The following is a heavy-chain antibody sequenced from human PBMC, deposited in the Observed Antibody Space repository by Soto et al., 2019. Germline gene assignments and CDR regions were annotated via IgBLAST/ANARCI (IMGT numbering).Heavy chain of an antibody. CDR1: GFTFSSYG. CDR3: AKERVVVKAASPFYYYGMDV. D-gene: IGHD2-2*01. Sequence: XECLRLSCAACGFTFSSYGMHGVRQAPGKGLEWVAVISYDGSNKYYADSVKGRFTISRDNSKNTLYLQMNSLRAEDTAVYYCAKERVVVKAASPFYYYGMDVWGQGTTVTVSS. V-gene: IGHV3-30*18. J-gene: IGHJ6*02. CDR2: ISYDGSNK.